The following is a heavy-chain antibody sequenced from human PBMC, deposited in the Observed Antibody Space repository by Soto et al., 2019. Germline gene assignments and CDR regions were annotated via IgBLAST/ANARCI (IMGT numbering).Heavy chain of an antibody. CDR1: GFILSDFA. Sequence: VQLVESGGGVVQPGGSLRLSCAASGFILSDFAMHWVRQAPGRGLEWVAVILKDGKSKYYADSVRGRFTISSDTSKDTIFLQLTSLRLDDSAVYYCAKTGCNGGSCFSWFDPWGQGTPVIVSS. CDR3: AKTGCNGGSCFSWFDP. V-gene: IGHV3-30*04. CDR2: ILKDGKSK. J-gene: IGHJ5*02. D-gene: IGHD2-15*01.